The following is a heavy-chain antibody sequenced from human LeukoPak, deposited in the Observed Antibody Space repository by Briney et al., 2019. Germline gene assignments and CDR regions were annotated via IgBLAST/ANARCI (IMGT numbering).Heavy chain of an antibody. D-gene: IGHD4-17*01. CDR3: AREGRQDYVYFDC. CDR2: INYSGNT. V-gene: IGHV4-59*01. Sequence: SETLSLTCTVSGDSISSYYWSWIRQPAGKGLEWMGYINYSGNTNYNPSLKSRVTISVDTSKNQFSLRLTSVTAADTAVYYCAREGRQDYVYFDCWGQGTLVTVSS. CDR1: GDSISSYY. J-gene: IGHJ4*02.